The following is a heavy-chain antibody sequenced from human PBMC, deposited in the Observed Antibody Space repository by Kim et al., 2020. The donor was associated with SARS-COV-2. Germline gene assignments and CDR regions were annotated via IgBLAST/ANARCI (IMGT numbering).Heavy chain of an antibody. CDR3: AREDGDFDV. Sequence: GGSLRLSCAASGFTFSSFAMHWVRQAPGKGLEWVAFISYDGRNTCYADSVKGRFTISRDNSKNTLYLQMNSLRAEDTAVYYCAREDGDFDVWGQGTMVTVSS. J-gene: IGHJ3*01. CDR1: GFTFSSFA. V-gene: IGHV3-30*04. CDR2: ISYDGRNT. D-gene: IGHD2-21*01.